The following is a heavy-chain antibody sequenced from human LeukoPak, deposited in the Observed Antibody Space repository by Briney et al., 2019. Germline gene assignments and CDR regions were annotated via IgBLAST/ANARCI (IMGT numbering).Heavy chain of an antibody. D-gene: IGHD4-17*01. CDR1: GFTFSSYE. CDR3: ARVDGDRQLYYFDY. CDR2: ISSSGSTI. J-gene: IGHJ4*02. V-gene: IGHV3-48*03. Sequence: GGSLRLSCAASGFTFSSYEMNWVRQAPGKGLEWVSYISSSGSTIYYADSVKGRFTISRDNAKNSLYLQMNSLRAEDTAVYYCARVDGDRQLYYFDYWGQGTLVTVSS.